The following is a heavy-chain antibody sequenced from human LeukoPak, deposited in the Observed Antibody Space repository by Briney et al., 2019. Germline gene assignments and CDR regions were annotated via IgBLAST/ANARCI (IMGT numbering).Heavy chain of an antibody. CDR2: IAYDGSNK. Sequence: GGSLRLSCVAAGFTFNTYGMHWVRQAPGKGLEWVAAIAYDGSNKYYAGSLRGRFTISRDNSKNTLYLQMNSLRVEDTAVYYCAKFDGHSSGWSPDYWGQGTLVTVSS. CDR1: GFTFNTYG. J-gene: IGHJ4*02. CDR3: AKFDGHSSGWSPDY. V-gene: IGHV3-30*18. D-gene: IGHD6-19*01.